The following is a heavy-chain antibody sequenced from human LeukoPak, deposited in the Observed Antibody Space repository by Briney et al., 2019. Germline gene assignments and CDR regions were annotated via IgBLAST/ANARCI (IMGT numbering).Heavy chain of an antibody. CDR3: ARARWTSTVTTYYLDF. J-gene: IGHJ4*02. CDR2: INAGNSKT. Sequence: AASVKVSCKASGYIFTDYAIQWVRQAPGQGLEWMGWINAGNSKTKYSQKFQGRVTITRDTSASTAYMELSGLRSDDTAVYYCARARWTSTVTTYYLDFWGQGTLVTVSS. D-gene: IGHD4-17*01. V-gene: IGHV1-3*01. CDR1: GYIFTDYA.